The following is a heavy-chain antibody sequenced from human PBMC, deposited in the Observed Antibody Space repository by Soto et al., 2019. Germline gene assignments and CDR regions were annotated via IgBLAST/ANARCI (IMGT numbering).Heavy chain of an antibody. CDR3: ARGIAAAGTIGWFDP. J-gene: IGHJ5*02. CDR2: ISAYNGNT. CDR1: YG. V-gene: IGHV1-18*01. Sequence: YGISWVRQAPGQGLEWMGWISAYNGNTNYAQKLQGRVTMTTDTSTSTAYMELRSLRSDDTAVYYCARGIAAAGTIGWFDPWGQGTLVTVSS. D-gene: IGHD6-13*01.